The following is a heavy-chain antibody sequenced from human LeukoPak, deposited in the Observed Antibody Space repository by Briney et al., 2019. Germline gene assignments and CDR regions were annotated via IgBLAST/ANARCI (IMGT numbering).Heavy chain of an antibody. Sequence: PSGTLSLTCAVSGGSISSSNWWSWVRQPPGKGLEWIGEIYHSGSTNYNPSLKSRVTISVDKSKNQFSLKLSSVTAADTAVYYCADSSVWYDGYSFDYWGQETLVTVSS. CDR3: ADSSVWYDGYSFDY. D-gene: IGHD6-19*01. CDR1: GGSISSSNW. J-gene: IGHJ4*02. CDR2: IYHSGST. V-gene: IGHV4-4*02.